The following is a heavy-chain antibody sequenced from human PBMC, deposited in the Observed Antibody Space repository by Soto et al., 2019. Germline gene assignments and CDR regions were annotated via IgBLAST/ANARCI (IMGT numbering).Heavy chain of an antibody. V-gene: IGHV3-74*01. D-gene: IGHD2-15*01. J-gene: IGHJ4*02. CDR1: GFTFSSYW. Sequence: EVQLVESGGGLVQPGGSLRLSCAASGFTFSSYWMHWVRQAPGKGLVWVSRINSDGSSTIYADSVKGRFTISRDDAKNTLYLQMNSLRAEDTAVYYCARPTSLGGNPFDYWGQGTLVTVSS. CDR3: ARPTSLGGNPFDY. CDR2: INSDGSST.